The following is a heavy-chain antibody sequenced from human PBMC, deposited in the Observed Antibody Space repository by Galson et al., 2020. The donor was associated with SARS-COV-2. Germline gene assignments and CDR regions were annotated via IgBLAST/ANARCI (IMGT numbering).Heavy chain of an antibody. V-gene: IGHV6-1*01. Sequence: SQTLSLTCAISGDSVSSNSAAWNWIRQSPSSGLAWLGRTYYRSKWYNDYAVSVKSRITINPDTSKNQFSLQLNSVTPEDTAVYYCARDRVMYSSGWYGYYYYYYGMDVWGQGTTVTVSS. CDR1: GDSVSSNSAA. CDR2: TYYRSKWYN. CDR3: ARDRVMYSSGWYGYYYYYYGMDV. D-gene: IGHD6-19*01. J-gene: IGHJ6*02.